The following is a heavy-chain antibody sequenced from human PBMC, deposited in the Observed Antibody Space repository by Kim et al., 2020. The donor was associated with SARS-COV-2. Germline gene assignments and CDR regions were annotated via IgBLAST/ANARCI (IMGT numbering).Heavy chain of an antibody. J-gene: IGHJ6*02. D-gene: IGHD6-19*01. Sequence: GGSLRLSCAASGFTFSNYVMHWVRQAPGKGLEYVAVISYDGTNKYYGDSVKGRFTISRDNSKNMLFLQMNNLRAEDTAVYYCAKDDQKAVVGHYYYYGMDVWGQGTTVTVSS. V-gene: IGHV3-30*18. CDR2: ISYDGTNK. CDR3: AKDDQKAVVGHYYYYGMDV. CDR1: GFTFSNYV.